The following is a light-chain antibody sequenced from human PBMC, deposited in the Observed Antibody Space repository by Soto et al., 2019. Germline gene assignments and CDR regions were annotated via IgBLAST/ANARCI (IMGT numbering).Light chain of an antibody. Sequence: QPVLTQPRSVSGSPGQSVTISCTGTSSDVGGYNFVSWYQQHPGKAPQLMIYDVSQRPSGVPDRFSGSKSGNTASLTISGLQAEDEADYYCCSYAGSYNYVFGTGTKLTVL. CDR2: DVS. CDR3: CSYAGSYNYV. V-gene: IGLV2-11*01. CDR1: SSDVGGYNF. J-gene: IGLJ1*01.